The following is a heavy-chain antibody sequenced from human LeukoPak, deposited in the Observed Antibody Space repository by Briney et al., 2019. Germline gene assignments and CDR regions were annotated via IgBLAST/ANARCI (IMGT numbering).Heavy chain of an antibody. CDR3: ARGARAGYNLEPFDY. Sequence: PSETLSLTCTVSGGSMSSYYWSWIRQPPGKGLEWIGYIYYSGSTKYNPSLTSRVTISVDTSKNQFSLKLSSVTAADTAVYYCARGARAGYNLEPFDYWGQGTLVTVSS. CDR1: GGSMSSYY. D-gene: IGHD5-24*01. V-gene: IGHV4-59*08. J-gene: IGHJ4*02. CDR2: IYYSGST.